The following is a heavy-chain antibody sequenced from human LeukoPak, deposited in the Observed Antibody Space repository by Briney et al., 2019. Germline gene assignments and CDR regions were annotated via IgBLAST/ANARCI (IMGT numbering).Heavy chain of an antibody. D-gene: IGHD4-17*01. V-gene: IGHV1-69*06. Sequence: ASVKVSCKASGGTFSSYAIGWERQAPGQGLEWMGGIIPIFGTANYAQKIQGRVTITADKSTSTAYMELSSLRSEDTAVYYCARPDSTVYGCFDYWGQGTLVTVSS. CDR1: GGTFSSYA. CDR3: ARPDSTVYGCFDY. CDR2: IIPIFGTA. J-gene: IGHJ4*02.